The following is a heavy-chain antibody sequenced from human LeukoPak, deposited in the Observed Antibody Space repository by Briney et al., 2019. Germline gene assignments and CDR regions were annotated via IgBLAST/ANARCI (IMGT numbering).Heavy chain of an antibody. D-gene: IGHD6-13*01. J-gene: IGHJ5*02. Sequence: SETLSLTCAVYVGSFSGYYWSWIRQPPGKGLEWIGEINHRGGTSYNPSLKSRVTISVDTSKKQFSLKLSSVTAADTAVYYCARQSWYPGWFDPWGQGTLVTVSS. CDR3: ARQSWYPGWFDP. CDR2: INHRGGT. V-gene: IGHV4-34*01. CDR1: VGSFSGYY.